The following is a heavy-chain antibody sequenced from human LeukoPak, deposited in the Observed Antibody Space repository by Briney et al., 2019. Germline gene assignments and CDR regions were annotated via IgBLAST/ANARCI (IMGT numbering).Heavy chain of an antibody. D-gene: IGHD6-13*01. J-gene: IGHJ4*02. CDR2: IRFDGNNK. CDR3: AKTLAAGGTMGNFQHFAY. V-gene: IGHV3-30*02. Sequence: GGSLRLSCAASGFTFSDYGMHWVRQAPGKGLEWVAFIRFDGNNKYYTGPAKGRFNISRDNPKNTLFLQMNSLRTEDTAMYYCAKTLAAGGTMGNFQHFAYWGQGTLVTVSS. CDR1: GFTFSDYG.